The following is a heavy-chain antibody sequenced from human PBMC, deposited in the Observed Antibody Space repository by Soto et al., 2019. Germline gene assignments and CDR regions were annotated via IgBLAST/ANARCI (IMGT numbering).Heavy chain of an antibody. Sequence: EVQLLESGGGLVQPGGSLRLSCAASGFTFSSYAMSWVRQAPGKGLEWVSAISSNGGTTYYADSVKGRFAISRDNSKNTLYLQMHSLRAEDTALYYCAKVPISGGLHRSYFDYWGQGTLVTVSS. CDR3: AKVPISGGLHRSYFDY. V-gene: IGHV3-23*01. D-gene: IGHD2-15*01. J-gene: IGHJ4*02. CDR1: GFTFSSYA. CDR2: ISSNGGTT.